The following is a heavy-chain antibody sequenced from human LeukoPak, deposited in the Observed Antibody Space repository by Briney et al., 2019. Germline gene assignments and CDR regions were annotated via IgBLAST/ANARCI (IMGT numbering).Heavy chain of an antibody. Sequence: SETLSLTCTVSGGSISSSSYYWGWIRQPPGKGLEWIGSIYYSGSTYYNPSLKSRVTISVDTSKNQFSLKLSSVTAADTAVCYCARAGLGTYYGTYYFDYWGQGTLVTVSS. CDR1: GGSISSSSYY. CDR3: ARAGLGTYYGTYYFDY. V-gene: IGHV4-39*01. J-gene: IGHJ4*02. CDR2: IYYSGST. D-gene: IGHD1-26*01.